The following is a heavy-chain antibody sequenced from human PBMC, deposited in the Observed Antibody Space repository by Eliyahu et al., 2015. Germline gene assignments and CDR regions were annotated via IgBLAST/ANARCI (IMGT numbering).Heavy chain of an antibody. CDR1: GDSXTXSNW. CDR3: ARTNDYGDSYYFDL. CDR2: VYHSGST. J-gene: IGHJ4*02. D-gene: IGHD4-17*01. V-gene: IGHV4-4*02. Sequence: QVQLQESGPGLVKPSGTLSLTCAVSGDSXTXSNWWSWVRQPPGKGLEWIGEVYHSGSTNYNPFPKSRVTISADESKNHFSLKLISVTAADTAVYYCARTNDYGDSYYFDLWGQGTLVTVST.